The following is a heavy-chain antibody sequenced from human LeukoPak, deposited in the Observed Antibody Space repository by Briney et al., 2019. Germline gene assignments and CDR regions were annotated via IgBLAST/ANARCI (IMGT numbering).Heavy chain of an antibody. V-gene: IGHV4-39*01. J-gene: IGHJ4*02. CDR2: IYYGANT. Sequence: SETLSLTCTVSGGSISSSLYYWGWVRQPPGKGLEWVGSIYYGANTYYNPSLKSRLTISVDTPKNQVSLKLRSVTAADTALYFCAGGQTLDWLSNYFDSWGQGSLVIVSP. CDR3: AGGQTLDWLSNYFDS. D-gene: IGHD3-3*01. CDR1: GGSISSSLYY.